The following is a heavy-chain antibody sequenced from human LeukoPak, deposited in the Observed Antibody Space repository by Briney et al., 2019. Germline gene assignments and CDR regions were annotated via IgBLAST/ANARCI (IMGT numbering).Heavy chain of an antibody. CDR1: GFTVSSNY. CDR2: IYSGGST. V-gene: IGHV3-53*01. CDR3: AKDGYSSGWYKDFDY. J-gene: IGHJ4*02. Sequence: GGSLRLSCAASGFTVSSNYMSWVRQAPGKGLEWVSVIYSGGSTYYADSVKGRFTISRDNSKNTLYLQMNSLRAEDTAVYYCAKDGYSSGWYKDFDYWGQGTLVTVSS. D-gene: IGHD6-19*01.